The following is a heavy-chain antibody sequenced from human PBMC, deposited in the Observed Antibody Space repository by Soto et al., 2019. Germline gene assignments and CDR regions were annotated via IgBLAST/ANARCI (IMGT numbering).Heavy chain of an antibody. Sequence: EVQLVESGGGLVQPGGSLRLSCAASGFTFSSYTMHWVRQAPGKGLEYVSVISSDGGSTYYANSVKGRFTISRDNSKNTLYLQMGSLRAEDMAVYYCARGRSSTWYDAFDIWGQGTMVTVSS. V-gene: IGHV3-64*01. CDR3: ARGRSSTWYDAFDI. CDR2: ISSDGGST. CDR1: GFTFSSYT. D-gene: IGHD6-13*01. J-gene: IGHJ3*02.